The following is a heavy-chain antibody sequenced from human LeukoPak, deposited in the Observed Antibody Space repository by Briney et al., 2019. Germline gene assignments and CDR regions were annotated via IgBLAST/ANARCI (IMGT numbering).Heavy chain of an antibody. J-gene: IGHJ3*02. CDR1: GFTFSSYW. CDR3: AKDQGRQWLGDAFDI. CDR2: ISGSGGST. Sequence: GGSLRLSCAASGFTFSSYWMSWVRQAPGKGLERVSAISGSGGSTYYADSVKGRFTISRDNSKNTLYLQMNSLRAEDTAVYYCAKDQGRQWLGDAFDIWGQGTMVTVSS. D-gene: IGHD6-19*01. V-gene: IGHV3-23*01.